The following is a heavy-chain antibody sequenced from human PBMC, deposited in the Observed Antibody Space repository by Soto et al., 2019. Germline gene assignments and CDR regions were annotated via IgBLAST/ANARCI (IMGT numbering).Heavy chain of an antibody. CDR2: INAGNGYT. Sequence: ASVKVSCKPSGYTFTTYAMHWVRQAPGQRLEWMGWINAGNGYTKYSHKFQGRVTISRDTSASTVYMELSSLRSEDTAVYFCARASYDLLTGITSLSYFDYWGQGTPVTVPS. J-gene: IGHJ4*02. V-gene: IGHV1-3*01. CDR3: ARASYDLLTGITSLSYFDY. D-gene: IGHD3-9*01. CDR1: GYTFTTYA.